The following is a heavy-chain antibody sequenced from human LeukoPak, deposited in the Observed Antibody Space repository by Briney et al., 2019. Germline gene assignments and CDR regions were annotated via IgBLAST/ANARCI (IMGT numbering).Heavy chain of an antibody. CDR1: GFTFSSYW. D-gene: IGHD2-2*01. CDR3: ARVIGVAPAGDNWLDT. J-gene: IGHJ5*02. Sequence: AGGSLRLSCAASGFTFSSYWMSWVRQAPGKGLEWVANIKQDGSEKYYVDSVKGQFTLSRDNAKNSLYLQMNSVRVEDTAVYYCARVIGVAPAGDNWLDTWGQGILVTVSS. V-gene: IGHV3-7*01. CDR2: IKQDGSEK.